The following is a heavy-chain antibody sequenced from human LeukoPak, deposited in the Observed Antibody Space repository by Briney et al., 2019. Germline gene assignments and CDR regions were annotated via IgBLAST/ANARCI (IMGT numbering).Heavy chain of an antibody. CDR1: GGTSSSYA. D-gene: IGHD3-9*01. J-gene: IGHJ5*02. Sequence: SVKVSCKASGGTSSSYAIGWVRQAPGQGLEWMGGIIPIFGTANYAQKFQGRVTITTDESTSTAYMELSSLRSDDTAVYYCARTKDKLRYFDWYQGFDPWGQGTLVTVSS. CDR3: ARTKDKLRYFDWYQGFDP. V-gene: IGHV1-69*05. CDR2: IIPIFGTA.